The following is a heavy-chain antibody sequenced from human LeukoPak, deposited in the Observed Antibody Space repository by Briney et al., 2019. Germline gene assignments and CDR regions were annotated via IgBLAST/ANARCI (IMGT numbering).Heavy chain of an antibody. D-gene: IGHD6-13*01. V-gene: IGHV3-66*01. Sequence: GGSLRLPCAASGFTVSSNYMSWVRQAPGKGLEWVSVIYSGGSTYYADSVKGRFTISRDNFKNTLYLQMNSLRTEDTAVYYCANGAAAGTPTIGDYWGQGTLVTVSS. CDR2: IYSGGST. J-gene: IGHJ4*02. CDR1: GFTVSSNY. CDR3: ANGAAAGTPTIGDY.